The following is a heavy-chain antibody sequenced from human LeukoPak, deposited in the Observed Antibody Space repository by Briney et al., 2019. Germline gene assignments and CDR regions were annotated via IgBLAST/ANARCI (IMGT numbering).Heavy chain of an antibody. CDR2: ISWNSGSI. V-gene: IGHV3-9*01. D-gene: IGHD3-22*01. CDR3: AKGGYNYYYYYMDV. J-gene: IGHJ6*03. CDR1: GFTFDDYA. Sequence: GGSLRLSCAASGFTFDDYAMHWVRQAPGKGLEWVSGISWNSGSIGYADSVKGRFTISRDNAKNSLYLQMNSLRAEDTALYYCAKGGYNYYYYYMDVWGKGTTVTISS.